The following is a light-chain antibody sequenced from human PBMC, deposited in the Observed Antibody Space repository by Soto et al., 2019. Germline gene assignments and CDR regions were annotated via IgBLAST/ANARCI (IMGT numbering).Light chain of an antibody. V-gene: IGKV3-20*01. Sequence: EIVLTQSPGTLSLSPGERATLSCRASQSVTSSYLAWYQQKPGQAPRLLIYGASSRATGIPDRFSGSGSGTDFTLTISRLEPQDFAMYYCRQYGSSPLTFGGGTNVEIK. CDR2: GAS. J-gene: IGKJ4*01. CDR3: RQYGSSPLT. CDR1: QSVTSSY.